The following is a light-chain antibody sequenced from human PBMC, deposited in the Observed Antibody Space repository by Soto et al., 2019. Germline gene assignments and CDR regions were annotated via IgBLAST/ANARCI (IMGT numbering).Light chain of an antibody. CDR1: SSDVGGYNY. CDR2: EVS. CDR3: SSYAGSNNLL. J-gene: IGLJ2*01. V-gene: IGLV2-8*01. Sequence: QSALTQSPSASGSPGQSVTISCTGTSSDVGGYNYVSWYQQHPGKAPKLMIYEVSKRPSGVPDRFSGSKSGNTASLTVSGLQDEDEADYYCSSYAGSNNLLFGGGTKVTVL.